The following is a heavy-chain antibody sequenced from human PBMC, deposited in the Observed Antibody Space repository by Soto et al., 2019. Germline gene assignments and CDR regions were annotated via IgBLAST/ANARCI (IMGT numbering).Heavy chain of an antibody. CDR1: GFTFSYHA. Sequence: QVQLVESGGGVVQPGRSLRLSCAASGFTFSYHALNWVRQAPGKGLEWVAVISYDGDNKYIAESVKGRFTISRDNSKNTVSLQMNSLIAEDTAMYFWAIGTTTSACSAMDVWGQGNTVTVSS. V-gene: IGHV3-30-3*01. J-gene: IGHJ6*02. D-gene: IGHD1-1*01. CDR2: ISYDGDNK. CDR3: AIGTTTSACSAMDV.